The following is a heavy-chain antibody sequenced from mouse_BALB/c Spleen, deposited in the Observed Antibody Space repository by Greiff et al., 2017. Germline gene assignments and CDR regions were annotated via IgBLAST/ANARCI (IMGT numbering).Heavy chain of an antibody. V-gene: IGHV3-6*02. CDR1: GYSITSGYY. CDR2: ISYDGSN. CDR3: ARDDWFAY. J-gene: IGHJ3*01. Sequence: QLQQSGPGLVKPSQSLSLTCSVTGYSITSGYYWNWIRQFPGNKLEWMGYISYDGSNNYNPSLKNRISITRDTSKNQFFLKLNSVTTEDTATYYCARDDWFAYWGQGTLVTVSA.